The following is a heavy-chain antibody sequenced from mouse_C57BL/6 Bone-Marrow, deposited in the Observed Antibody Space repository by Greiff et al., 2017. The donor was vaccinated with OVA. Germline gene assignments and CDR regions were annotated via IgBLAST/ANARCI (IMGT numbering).Heavy chain of an antibody. J-gene: IGHJ4*01. CDR3: SNVGYYAMAY. CDR1: GFSLTSYG. Sequence: VQLVESGPGLVQPSQSLSITCTVSGFSLTSYGVHWVRQSPGKGLEWLGAIWRGGSTDYNAAFMSRLSITKDNSNSQVFFKMNSLQADDTAIYYCSNVGYYAMAYWGQGTSVTVSS. V-gene: IGHV2-5*01. CDR2: IWRGGST.